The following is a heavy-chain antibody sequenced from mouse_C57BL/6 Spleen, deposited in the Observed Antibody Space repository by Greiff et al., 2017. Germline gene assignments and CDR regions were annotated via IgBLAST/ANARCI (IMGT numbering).Heavy chain of an antibody. V-gene: IGHV1-81*01. Sequence: QVQLQQSGAELARPGASVKLSCKASGYTFTSYGISWVKQRTGQGLEWIGEIYPRSGNTYYNEKFKGKATLTADKSSSTADMGLRSLTSEDSAVYFCSRSGATVGDYAMDYWGQGTSVTVSS. J-gene: IGHJ4*01. CDR3: SRSGATVGDYAMDY. CDR1: GYTFTSYG. D-gene: IGHD1-1*01. CDR2: IYPRSGNT.